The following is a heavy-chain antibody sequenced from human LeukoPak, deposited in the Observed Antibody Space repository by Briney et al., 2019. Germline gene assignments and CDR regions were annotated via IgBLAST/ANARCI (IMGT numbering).Heavy chain of an antibody. Sequence: GGSLRLSCAASGFTFSSYGMHWVRQAPGKGLEWVAVISYDGSNKYYADPVKGRFTISRDNSKNTLYLQMNSLRAEDTAVYYCAKDLGLAIVGATMYFDYWGQGTLVTVSS. D-gene: IGHD1-26*01. CDR1: GFTFSSYG. CDR2: ISYDGSNK. J-gene: IGHJ4*02. CDR3: AKDLGLAIVGATMYFDY. V-gene: IGHV3-30*18.